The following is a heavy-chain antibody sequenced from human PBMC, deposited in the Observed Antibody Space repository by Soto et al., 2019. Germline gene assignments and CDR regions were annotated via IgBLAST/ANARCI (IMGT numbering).Heavy chain of an antibody. CDR2: INPGDSDT. D-gene: IGHD4-17*01. J-gene: IGHJ6*02. Sequence: GESLKISCEGSGLSFSKYKIGWVRQMPGKGLEWMGIINPGDSDTRYSPSFQGQVTISADKSISTAYLQWSTLKASDTATYYCATSYCDSHYYYYGMDVWGQGTTVTVSS. V-gene: IGHV5-51*01. CDR1: GLSFSKYK. CDR3: ATSYCDSHYYYYGMDV.